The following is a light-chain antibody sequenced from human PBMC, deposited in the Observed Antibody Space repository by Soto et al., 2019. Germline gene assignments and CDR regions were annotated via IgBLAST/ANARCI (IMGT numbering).Light chain of an antibody. V-gene: IGLV2-23*02. Sequence: QSVLTQPASVSGSPCQSITISCTGTNSDVWSYNLVSWYQQHPGKAPKLMIYEVSKRPSGVSNRFSGSKSGNTASLTISGFQAEDEADYYCCSYAASSTFVVFGGGTKVTV. CDR1: NSDVWSYNL. J-gene: IGLJ2*01. CDR2: EVS. CDR3: CSYAASSTFVV.